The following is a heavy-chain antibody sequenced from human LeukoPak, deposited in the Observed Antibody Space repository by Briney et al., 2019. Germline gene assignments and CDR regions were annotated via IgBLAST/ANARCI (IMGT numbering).Heavy chain of an antibody. J-gene: IGHJ4*02. D-gene: IGHD6-19*01. CDR1: GLTSSSYA. CDR2: ISGSGGST. Sequence: GGSLRLSCAASGLTSSSYAMSWVRQAPGKGLEWVSAISGSGGSTYYADSVKGRFTISRDNSKNTLYLQMNSLRAEDTAVYYCAKELLQMAVAGQCDYWGQGTLVTVSS. CDR3: AKELLQMAVAGQCDY. V-gene: IGHV3-23*01.